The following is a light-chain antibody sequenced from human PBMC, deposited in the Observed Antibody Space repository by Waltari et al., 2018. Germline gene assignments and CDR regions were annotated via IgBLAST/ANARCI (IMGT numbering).Light chain of an antibody. J-gene: IGKJ4*01. Sequence: DIQMTQSPSFRSASVGARVTITCRASQDIGSYLNWYQQKPGKVPKALIYNADRLEDGVPSRFSGSGSGTEFTLTISSLQPEDFATYYCQQYNNLLVTFGGGTKV. V-gene: IGKV1-39*02. CDR3: QQYNNLLVT. CDR2: NAD. CDR1: QDIGSY.